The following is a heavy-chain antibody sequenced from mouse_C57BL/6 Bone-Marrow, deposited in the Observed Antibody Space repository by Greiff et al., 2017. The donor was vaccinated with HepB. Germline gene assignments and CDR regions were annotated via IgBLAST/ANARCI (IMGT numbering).Heavy chain of an antibody. D-gene: IGHD1-1*01. J-gene: IGHJ4*01. CDR3: ARITTVVSYYAMDY. V-gene: IGHV5-4*01. CDR1: GFTFSSYA. CDR2: ISDGGSYT. Sequence: EVQLVESGGGLVKPGGSLKLSCAASGFTFSSYAMSWVRQTPEKRLEWVATISDGGSYTYYPDNVKGRFTISRDNAKNNLYLQMSHLKSEDTAMYYCARITTVVSYYAMDYWGQGTPVTVSS.